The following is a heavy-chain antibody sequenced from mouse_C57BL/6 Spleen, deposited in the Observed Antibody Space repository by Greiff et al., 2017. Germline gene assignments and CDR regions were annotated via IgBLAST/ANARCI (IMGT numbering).Heavy chain of an antibody. V-gene: IGHV1-54*01. J-gene: IGHJ3*01. Sequence: VQLQQSGAELVRPGTSVKVSCKASGYAFTNYLIEWVKQRPGQGLEWIGVINPGSGGTNYNEKFKGKATLTADKSSSTAYMQLSSLTSEDSAVYFCARSPITTRRDAYWGQGTLVTVSA. CDR3: ARSPITTRRDAY. CDR1: GYAFTNYL. D-gene: IGHD1-1*01. CDR2: INPGSGGT.